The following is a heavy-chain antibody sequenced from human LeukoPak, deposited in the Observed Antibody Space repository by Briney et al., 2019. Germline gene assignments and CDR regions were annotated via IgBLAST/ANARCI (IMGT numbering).Heavy chain of an antibody. J-gene: IGHJ4*02. V-gene: IGHV3-30*18. D-gene: IGHD6-19*01. Sequence: GGSLRLSCAASGFTFSIHDMNWIRQAPGKGLEWVAVISYDGSNKYYADSVKGRFTISRDNSKNTLYLQMNSLRAEDTAVYYCAKPGYSSGWLVDYWGQGTLVTVSS. CDR3: AKPGYSSGWLVDY. CDR1: GFTFSIHD. CDR2: ISYDGSNK.